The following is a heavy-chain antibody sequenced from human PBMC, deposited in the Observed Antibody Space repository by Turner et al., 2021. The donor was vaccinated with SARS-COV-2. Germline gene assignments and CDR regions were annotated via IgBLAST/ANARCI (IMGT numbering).Heavy chain of an antibody. Sequence: QVQLVESGGGVVQHGRSLRLSCAASGFAFSSYGMHWVRQAPGKGLEWVAFISYDGSNKYYADSVKGRFTISRDNSKNTLFLQMNSLRAEDTAVYYCAKGLGPYCSSTSCYSAAFDYWGQGTLVTVSS. CDR3: AKGLGPYCSSTSCYSAAFDY. J-gene: IGHJ4*02. CDR2: ISYDGSNK. CDR1: GFAFSSYG. V-gene: IGHV3-30*18. D-gene: IGHD2-2*01.